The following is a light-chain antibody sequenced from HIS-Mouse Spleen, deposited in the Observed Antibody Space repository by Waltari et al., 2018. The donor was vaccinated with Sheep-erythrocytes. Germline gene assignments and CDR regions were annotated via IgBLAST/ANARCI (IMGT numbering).Light chain of an antibody. CDR1: SSDVGGYNY. Sequence: QSALTQPRSVSGSPGQSVTISCTGTSSDVGGYNYVSWYQQHPGKAPKLMSSDFSKRPSGVPDRFSGSKSGNTASLTISGLQAEDEADYYCCSYAGSYNHVFATGTKVTVL. V-gene: IGLV2-11*01. CDR3: CSYAGSYNHV. J-gene: IGLJ1*01. CDR2: DFS.